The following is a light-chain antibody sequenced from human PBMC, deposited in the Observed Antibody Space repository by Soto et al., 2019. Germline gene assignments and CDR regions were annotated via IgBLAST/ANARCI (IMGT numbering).Light chain of an antibody. CDR3: AAWDDSLNGPV. V-gene: IGLV1-44*01. Sequence: QSVLTQPPSASGTPGQRVTISCSGSSSNIGNNDINWYQQLPGTAPKLLIYTNDQRPSGVPDRFSGSKSGTSASLAISGLRSEDEADYYCAAWDDSLNGPVFGGETQLTVL. CDR2: TND. CDR1: SSNIGNND. J-gene: IGLJ3*02.